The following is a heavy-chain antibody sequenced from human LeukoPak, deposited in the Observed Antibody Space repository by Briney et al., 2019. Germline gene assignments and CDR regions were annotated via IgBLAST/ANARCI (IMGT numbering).Heavy chain of an antibody. V-gene: IGHV4-4*02. CDR3: FGY. CDR2: IYHSGST. J-gene: IGHJ4*02. D-gene: IGHD5-18*01. Sequence: SGTLSLTCAVSGGSISSSNWWSWVRQPPGKGLEWIGEIYHSGSTNYNPSLKSRVTISVDTSKNQFSLKLSSDCASSQGIQLWFGYWGQGTLVTVSS. CDR1: GGSISSSNW.